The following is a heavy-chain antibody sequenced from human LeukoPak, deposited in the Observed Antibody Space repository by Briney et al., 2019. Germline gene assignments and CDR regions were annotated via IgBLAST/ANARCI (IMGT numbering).Heavy chain of an antibody. CDR1: GYSISSGYY. V-gene: IGHV4-38-2*02. CDR3: ARDGSDYPSALYYYYYMDV. Sequence: PSETLSLTCTVSGYSISSGYYWGWIRQPPGKGLEWIGGIYHSGSTYYNPSLKSRVTISVDTSKNQFSLKLSSVTAADTAVYYCARDGSDYPSALYYYYYMDVWGKGTTVTVSS. J-gene: IGHJ6*03. CDR2: IYHSGST. D-gene: IGHD4-17*01.